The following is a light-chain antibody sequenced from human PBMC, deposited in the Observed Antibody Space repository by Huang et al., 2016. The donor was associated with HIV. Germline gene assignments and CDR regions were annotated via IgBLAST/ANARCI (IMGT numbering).Light chain of an antibody. Sequence: DIQLTQSPFAMSASVSDRVSITCRASQDISYYLAWFQQKPGGAPKRLIYAASSLQCGVPSRFSGSRSGTKFTLTISSLQPEDFATYYCLQHHGYPRTFGQGTNV. V-gene: IGKV1-17*03. CDR2: AAS. CDR1: QDISYY. CDR3: LQHHGYPRT. J-gene: IGKJ1*01.